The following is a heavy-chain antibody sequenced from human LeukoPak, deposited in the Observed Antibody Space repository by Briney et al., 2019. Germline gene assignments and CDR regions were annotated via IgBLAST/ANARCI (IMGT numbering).Heavy chain of an antibody. CDR1: GFTFSSYW. CDR3: ATPRGTYDFWSGYLFDY. Sequence: GGSLRLSCEASGFTFSSYWMSWVRQAPGKGLEWVAFIRYDGSNKYYADSVKGRFTISRDNSKNTLYLQMNSLRAEDTAVYYCATPRGTYDFWSGYLFDYWGQGTLVTVSS. CDR2: IRYDGSNK. J-gene: IGHJ4*02. D-gene: IGHD3-3*01. V-gene: IGHV3-30*02.